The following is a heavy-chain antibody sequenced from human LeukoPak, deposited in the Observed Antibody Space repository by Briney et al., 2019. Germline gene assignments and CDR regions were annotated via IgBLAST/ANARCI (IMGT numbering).Heavy chain of an antibody. CDR3: ARDIEGRGY. V-gene: IGHV4-39*07. D-gene: IGHD3-16*02. CDR2: IYYSGST. J-gene: IGHJ4*02. CDR1: GGSISSSSYY. Sequence: SETLSLTCTVSGGSISSSSYYWGWIRQPPGKGLEWIGSIYYSGSTYYNPSLKSRVTISVDTSKNQFSLKLSSVTAADTAVYYCARDIEGRGYWGQGALVTVSS.